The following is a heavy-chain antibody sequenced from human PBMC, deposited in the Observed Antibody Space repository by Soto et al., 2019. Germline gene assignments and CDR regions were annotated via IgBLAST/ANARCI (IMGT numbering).Heavy chain of an antibody. CDR2: LGPDGRNT. CDR3: VKQMTTLTDSFFDF. J-gene: IGHJ4*02. D-gene: IGHD4-17*01. CDR1: EFSFSRYA. Sequence: EVQLLGSGGGLVQPGESLRLSCVASEFSFSRYAMTWVRQAAGKGLQWVAGLGPDGRNTFYGESVRGRFTISRYNSRNTRYLQMSSLRAEYTAVYFCVKQMTTLTDSFFDFWGQGIQVTVSS. V-gene: IGHV3-23*01.